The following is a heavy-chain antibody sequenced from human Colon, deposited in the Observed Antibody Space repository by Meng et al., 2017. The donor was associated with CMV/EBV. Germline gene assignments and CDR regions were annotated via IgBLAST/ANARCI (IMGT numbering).Heavy chain of an antibody. CDR1: GYNFNIYG. CDR3: ARLELKYCTGDSCSFFNWFDP. D-gene: IGHD2-15*01. J-gene: IGHJ5*02. V-gene: IGHV1-18*01. Sequence: ASVKVSCKASGYNFNIYGIIWVRQAPGQGLEWMGWISGYNGNTNYAPKFQDRVTLTTDTSTSTAYLELRSLRSDDTAVYYCARLELKYCTGDSCSFFNWFDPWGQGTLVTVSS. CDR2: ISGYNGNT.